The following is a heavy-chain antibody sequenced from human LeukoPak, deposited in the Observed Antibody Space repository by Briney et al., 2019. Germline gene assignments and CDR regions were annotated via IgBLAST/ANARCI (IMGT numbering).Heavy chain of an antibody. CDR3: ARPVRLQNVKWYLDL. CDR2: IYYSGST. CDR1: GGSISSYY. V-gene: IGHV4-59*08. Sequence: SETLSLTCTVSGGSISSYYWSWIRQPPGKGLEWIGYIYYSGSTNYNTTNYNLSLTSRVTISVDASKNQFSLKLTSVTAADTAVYYCARPVRLQNVKWYLDLWGRGTLVTVSS. J-gene: IGHJ2*01. D-gene: IGHD5-24*01.